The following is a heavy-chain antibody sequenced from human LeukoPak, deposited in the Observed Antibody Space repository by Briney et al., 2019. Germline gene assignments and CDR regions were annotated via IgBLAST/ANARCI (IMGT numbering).Heavy chain of an antibody. CDR2: MNPNSGNT. CDR3: ARRRGARYNWFDP. D-gene: IGHD3-16*01. Sequence: ASVKVSCKASGYTFTSYDINWARQATGQGLEWMGWMNPNSGNTGYAQKFQGRVTMTRNTSISTAYMELSSLRSEDAAVYYCARRRGARYNWFDPWGQGTLVTVSS. J-gene: IGHJ5*02. V-gene: IGHV1-8*01. CDR1: GYTFTSYD.